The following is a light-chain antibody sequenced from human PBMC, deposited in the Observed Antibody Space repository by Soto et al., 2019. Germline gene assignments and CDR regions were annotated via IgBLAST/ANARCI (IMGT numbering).Light chain of an antibody. CDR2: AAS. CDR3: QQSYSTPLT. CDR1: QSIYSS. J-gene: IGKJ4*01. Sequence: DIQMTQSPSSLSASVGDRVTITCRASQSIYSSLNWYHQKPGKAPKLLIYAASSLQSGVPSRFSGSGSGTDFTLTISSLQPEDFATYYCQQSYSTPLTFGGGTKVEIK. V-gene: IGKV1-39*01.